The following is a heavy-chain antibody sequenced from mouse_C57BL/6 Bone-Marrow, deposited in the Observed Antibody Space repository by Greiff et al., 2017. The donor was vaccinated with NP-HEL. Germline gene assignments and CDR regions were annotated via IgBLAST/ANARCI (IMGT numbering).Heavy chain of an antibody. CDR2: IHPSDSDT. CDR1: GYTFTSYW. J-gene: IGHJ2*01. V-gene: IGHV1-74*01. D-gene: IGHD1-1*02. Sequence: QVHVKQPGAELVKPGASVKVSCKASGYTFTSYWMHWVKQRPGQGLEWIGRIHPSDSDTNYNQKFKGKATLTVDKSSSTAYMQLSSLTSEDSAVYYCAMGYGPPFDYWGQGTTLTVSS. CDR3: AMGYGPPFDY.